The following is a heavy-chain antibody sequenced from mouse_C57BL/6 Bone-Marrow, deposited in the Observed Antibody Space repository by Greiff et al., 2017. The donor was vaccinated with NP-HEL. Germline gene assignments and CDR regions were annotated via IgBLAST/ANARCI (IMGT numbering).Heavy chain of an antibody. D-gene: IGHD3-2*02. CDR3: ASVSRAAQATYYAMDD. CDR1: GFTIKNTY. J-gene: IGHJ4*01. V-gene: IGHV14-3*01. Sequence: VQLKESVAELVRPGASVKLSCTASGFTIKNTYMHWVKQRPEQGLEWIGRIDPANGNTKYAPKFQGKATITADTSSNTAYLQLSSLTSEDTAIYSCASVSRAAQATYYAMDDWGQGTSVTVSS. CDR2: IDPANGNT.